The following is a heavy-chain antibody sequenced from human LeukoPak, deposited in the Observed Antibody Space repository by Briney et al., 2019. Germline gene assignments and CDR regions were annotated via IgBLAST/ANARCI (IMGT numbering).Heavy chain of an antibody. Sequence: PSETLSLTCAVSGYSIISGFRWAWIRQPPGKGLEWIGSIYYGGTNYNPSLRGRITILMDTSKNQFSLELSSVTAADTAVYFCARDDYSNYGHCWGQGKLVIVSS. V-gene: IGHV4-38-2*02. J-gene: IGHJ4*02. CDR2: IYYGGT. CDR1: GYSIISGFR. CDR3: ARDDYSNYGHC. D-gene: IGHD4-11*01.